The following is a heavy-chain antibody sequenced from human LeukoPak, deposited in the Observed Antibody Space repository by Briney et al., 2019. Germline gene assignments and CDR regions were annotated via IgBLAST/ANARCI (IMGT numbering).Heavy chain of an antibody. J-gene: IGHJ3*02. CDR3: ARRRLVAARAFDI. CDR1: GFTFSSYW. CDR2: IKQDGSEK. Sequence: GGSLRLSCAASGFTFSSYWMSWVRQAPGKGLEWVANIKQDGSEKYYVDSVKGRFTISRDNAKNSLYLQMNSLRAEDTAVYYCARRRLVAARAFDIWGQGTMVTVSS. V-gene: IGHV3-7*01. D-gene: IGHD2-15*01.